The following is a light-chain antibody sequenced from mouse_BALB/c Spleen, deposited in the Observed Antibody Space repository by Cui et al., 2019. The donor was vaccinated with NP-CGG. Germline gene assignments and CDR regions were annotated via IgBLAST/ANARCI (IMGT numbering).Light chain of an antibody. CDR3: ALWYSNHWV. CDR2: GTN. V-gene: IGLV1*01. Sequence: AGVTLQSALTTSPGETVTLTCRSSTGAVTTINYANWVQEKPDHLFSGLIGGTNNRAPGVPARFSGSLIGDKAALTITGAQTEDEAIYFCALWYSNHWVFGGGTKLTVL. CDR1: TGAVTTINY. J-gene: IGLJ1*01.